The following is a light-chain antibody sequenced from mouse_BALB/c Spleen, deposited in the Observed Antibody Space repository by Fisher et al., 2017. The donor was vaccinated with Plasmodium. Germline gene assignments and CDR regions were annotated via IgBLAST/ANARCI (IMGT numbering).Light chain of an antibody. CDR2: YAS. Sequence: TPGDRVSLSCRASQSISNYLHWYQQESHESPRLLIMYASQSISGIPSRFSGSGSGTDFTLSINSVETEDIGMYFCQQSHSWPLTFGAGTKLELK. CDR1: QSISNY. CDR3: QQSHSWPLT. J-gene: IGKJ5*01. V-gene: IGKV5-45*01.